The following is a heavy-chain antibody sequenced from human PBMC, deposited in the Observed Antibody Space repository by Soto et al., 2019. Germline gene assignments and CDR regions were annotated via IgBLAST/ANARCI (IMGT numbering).Heavy chain of an antibody. CDR1: GYSFTSYW. V-gene: IGHV5-51*01. Sequence: EVQLVQSGAEVKKPGESLKISCKGSGYSFTSYWIGWVRQMPGKGLEWMGIIYPGDSDTRYSPSFQGQVTISADKSISTAYLQWSSLKASDTAMYYCARQAYCGGDCYSFPWYFDLWGRGTLVTVSS. CDR2: IYPGDSDT. J-gene: IGHJ2*01. CDR3: ARQAYCGGDCYSFPWYFDL. D-gene: IGHD2-21*02.